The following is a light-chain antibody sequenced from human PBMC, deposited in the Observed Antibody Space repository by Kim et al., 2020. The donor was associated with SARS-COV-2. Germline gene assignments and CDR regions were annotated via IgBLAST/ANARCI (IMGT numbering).Light chain of an antibody. V-gene: IGLV3-19*01. CDR2: GKN. CDR1: SLRTYY. J-gene: IGLJ2*01. CDR3: NSRDNGGDHVV. Sequence: SSELTQDPAVSVAVGQTVRITCQGDSLRTYYATWYQQKPGQAPIVVIYGKNNRPSGIPDRFSGSRSGNTASLTVTGAQAVGEADYYCNSRDNGGDHVVFGGRRSLIVL.